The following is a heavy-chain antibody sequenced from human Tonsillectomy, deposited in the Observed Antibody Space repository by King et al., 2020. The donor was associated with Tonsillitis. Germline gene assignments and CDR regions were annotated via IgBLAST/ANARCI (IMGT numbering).Heavy chain of an antibody. CDR3: GRDYGNYYASSGYYWYFDL. V-gene: IGHV4-59*01. CDR1: GGSISSYY. CDR2: IYYSGST. J-gene: IGHJ2*01. Sequence: VQLQESGPGLVKPSETLSLTCTVSGGSISSYYWSWIRQPPGKGLEWIGYIYYSGSTNYNPSLKSRVTISVDTSKNQFSLKLSSVTAADTAVYYCGRDYGNYYASSGYYWYFDLWGRGTLVTVSS. D-gene: IGHD3-22*01.